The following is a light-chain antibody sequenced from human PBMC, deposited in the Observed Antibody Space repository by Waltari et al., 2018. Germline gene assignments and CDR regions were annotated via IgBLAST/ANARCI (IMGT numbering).Light chain of an antibody. Sequence: EIFLTQSPATLSVSAGERAALSCRASQSVGNSLAWSQHRTGHAPRLLIYDASKRAAGIPARFSGSGSGTDFTLAIDTPEPEDFAVYYCQQRHTWPRTFGQGTKVEI. V-gene: IGKV3-11*01. CDR2: DAS. CDR1: QSVGNS. J-gene: IGKJ1*01. CDR3: QQRHTWPRT.